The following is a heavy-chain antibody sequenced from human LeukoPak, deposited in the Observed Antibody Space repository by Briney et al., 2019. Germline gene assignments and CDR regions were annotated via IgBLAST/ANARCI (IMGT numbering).Heavy chain of an antibody. D-gene: IGHD2-8*02. CDR2: IYSGGST. J-gene: IGHJ4*02. CDR1: GFTVGNNH. Sequence: PGGSLRLSCAASGFTVGNNHMSWVRQAPGKGLEWVSVIYSGGSTDYADSVKGRFTISRDNSKNTLYFQMNSLRAEDTAMYYCARGPWSFDQWGQGTLVTVSS. V-gene: IGHV3-53*01. CDR3: ARGPWSFDQ.